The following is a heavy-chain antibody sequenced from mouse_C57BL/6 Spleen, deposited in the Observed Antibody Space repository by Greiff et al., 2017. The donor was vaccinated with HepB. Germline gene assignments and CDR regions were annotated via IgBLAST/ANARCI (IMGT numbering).Heavy chain of an antibody. D-gene: IGHD1-1*01. Sequence: VQLKQSGPELVKPGASVKISCKASGYTFTDYYMNWVKQSHGKSLEWIGDINPNNGGTSYNQKFKGKATLTVDKSSSTAYMELRSLTSEDSAVYYCARVEVLRAMDYWGQGTSVTVSS. CDR1: GYTFTDYY. CDR3: ARVEVLRAMDY. V-gene: IGHV1-26*01. J-gene: IGHJ4*01. CDR2: INPNNGGT.